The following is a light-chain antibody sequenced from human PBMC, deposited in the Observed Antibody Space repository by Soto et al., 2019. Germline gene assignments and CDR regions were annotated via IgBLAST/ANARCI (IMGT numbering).Light chain of an antibody. CDR2: DAS. CDR3: QQRSNWPPSIT. J-gene: IGKJ5*01. V-gene: IGKV3-11*01. CDR1: QSVSSY. Sequence: EIVLTQSPATLSLSPGTRATLSCRASQSVSSYLAWYQQKPGQAPRLLIYDASNRATGIPARFSGSGSGTDFTFTISSLEPEDFAVYYCQQRSNWPPSITFGQGTRLEIK.